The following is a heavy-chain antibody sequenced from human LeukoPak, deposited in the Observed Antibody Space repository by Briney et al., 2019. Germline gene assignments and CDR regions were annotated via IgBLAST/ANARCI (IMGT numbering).Heavy chain of an antibody. CDR3: ARDLGNYDSSGLDY. CDR1: GYTFTSYG. Sequence: ASVKVSCKASGYTFTSYGISWGRQAPGQGLEWMGWISAYNGNTNYAQKLQGRVTITTDTSTSTAYMELRSLRSDDTAVYYCARDLGNYDSSGLDYWGQGTLVTVSS. V-gene: IGHV1-18*01. D-gene: IGHD3-22*01. J-gene: IGHJ4*02. CDR2: ISAYNGNT.